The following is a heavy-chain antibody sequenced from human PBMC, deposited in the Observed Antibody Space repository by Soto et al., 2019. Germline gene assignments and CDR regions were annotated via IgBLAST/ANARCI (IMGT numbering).Heavy chain of an antibody. V-gene: IGHV4-39*01. CDR3: ARGITGIHAFDI. Sequence: QLQLQESGPGLVKPSETLSLTCTVSGGSISSSSYYWGWIRQPPGKGLEWIGSIYYSGSTYYNPSLKSRVTISVDTSKNQFSLKLSSVTAADTAVYYCARGITGIHAFDIWGQGTMVTVST. CDR1: GGSISSSSYY. D-gene: IGHD1-20*01. CDR2: IYYSGST. J-gene: IGHJ3*02.